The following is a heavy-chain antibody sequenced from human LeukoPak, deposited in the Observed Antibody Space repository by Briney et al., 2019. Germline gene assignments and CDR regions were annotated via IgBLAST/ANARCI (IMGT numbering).Heavy chain of an antibody. Sequence: ASVTVSCKASGYTFTGYYMHWVRQAPGQGLEWMGWINPNSGGTNYAQKFQGRVTMTEDTSTDTAYMELSSLRSDDTAVYYCARAKGWGELLRNWFDT. D-gene: IGHD3-16*01. CDR1: GYTFTGYY. V-gene: IGHV1-2*02. J-gene: IGHJ5*01. CDR3: ARAKGWGELLRNWFDT. CDR2: INPNSGGT.